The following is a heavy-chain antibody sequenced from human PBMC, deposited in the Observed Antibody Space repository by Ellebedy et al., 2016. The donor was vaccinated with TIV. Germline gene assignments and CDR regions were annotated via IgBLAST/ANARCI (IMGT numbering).Heavy chain of an antibody. J-gene: IGHJ4*02. Sequence: AASVKVSCKASGYTFTDYYLHWVRQAPGQGLAWMGWINPNSGDTNYAQKFQGRVTMTRDTSISTAYMELSRLISDDTAVYYCARDRGGTVTTGADYWGQGTLVTVSS. CDR1: GYTFTDYY. CDR2: INPNSGDT. D-gene: IGHD4-17*01. V-gene: IGHV1-2*02. CDR3: ARDRGGTVTTGADY.